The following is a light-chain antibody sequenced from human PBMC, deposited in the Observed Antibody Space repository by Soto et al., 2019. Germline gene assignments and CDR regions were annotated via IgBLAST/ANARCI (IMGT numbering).Light chain of an antibody. CDR2: DTS. Sequence: EIVLTQSPATLSLSPGERATLSCRASQSVGSFLAWYQQKPGQAPRLHIHDTSIRATGIPARFSGSGSGTDFTRTISSLEPEDFAVYYCQQRNSWPPTFTLDQGTRLEIK. CDR1: QSVGSF. J-gene: IGKJ5*01. CDR3: QQRNSWPPTFT. V-gene: IGKV3-11*01.